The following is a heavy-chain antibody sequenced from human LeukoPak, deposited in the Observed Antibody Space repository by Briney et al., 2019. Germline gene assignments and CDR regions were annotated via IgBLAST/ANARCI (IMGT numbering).Heavy chain of an antibody. Sequence: GASVKVSCKVSGYTLTELSMHWVRQAPGKGLEWMGGFDPEDGETIYAQKFQGRVTMTEDTSTDTAYMELSSLRSEDTAVYYCATDRRYCSSTSCYWGFDYWGQGTLGTVSA. CDR2: FDPEDGET. CDR1: GYTLTELS. V-gene: IGHV1-24*01. J-gene: IGHJ4*02. D-gene: IGHD2-2*01. CDR3: ATDRRYCSSTSCYWGFDY.